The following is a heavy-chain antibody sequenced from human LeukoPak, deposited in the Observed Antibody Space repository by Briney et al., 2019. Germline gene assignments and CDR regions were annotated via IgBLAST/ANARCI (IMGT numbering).Heavy chain of an antibody. CDR1: GYSFTSYW. D-gene: IGHD2-2*01. J-gene: IGHJ6*02. CDR3: ARHVIVVVPAATDYGMDV. CDR2: IYPGDSDT. Sequence: GESLKISCKGSGYSFTSYWIGWVRQMPGKGLEWMGIIYPGDSDTRYSPSFQGQVTISADKSISTAYLQWSSLKASDTAMYYCARHVIVVVPAATDYGMDVWGQGTTVTVPS. V-gene: IGHV5-51*01.